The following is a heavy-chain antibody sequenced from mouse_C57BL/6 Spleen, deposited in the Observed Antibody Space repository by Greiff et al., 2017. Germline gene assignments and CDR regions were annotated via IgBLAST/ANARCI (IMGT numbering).Heavy chain of an antibody. CDR1: GYTFTEYT. CDR3: ARHEDDYGYDGGAWFAY. CDR2: FYPGSGSI. D-gene: IGHD2-2*01. V-gene: IGHV1-62-2*01. J-gene: IGHJ3*01. Sequence: VQLQQSGAELVKPGASVKLSCKASGYTFTEYTIHWVKQRSGQGLEWIGWFYPGSGSIKYNEKRKDKATLTADKSSSTVYMELSRLTSEDSAVYFCARHEDDYGYDGGAWFAYWGQGTLVTVSA.